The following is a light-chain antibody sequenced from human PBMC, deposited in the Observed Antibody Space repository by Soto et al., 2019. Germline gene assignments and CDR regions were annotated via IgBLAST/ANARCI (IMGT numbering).Light chain of an antibody. V-gene: IGLV2-23*01. CDR3: CSYAGVGV. CDR2: EGS. CDR1: ISDVGSYNL. Sequence: QSALNQPASVSGSPGQSITISFTGTISDVGSYNLVSWYQQHPGKAPKLMIYEGSKRPSGVSNRFSGSKSGNTASLTISGLQAEDEADYYCCSYAGVGVFRTGTKVTVL. J-gene: IGLJ1*01.